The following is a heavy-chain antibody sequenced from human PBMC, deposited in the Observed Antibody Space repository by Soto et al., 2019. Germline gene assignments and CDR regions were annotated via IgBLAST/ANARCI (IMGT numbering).Heavy chain of an antibody. V-gene: IGHV3-23*01. CDR3: AKILSTVTTYYYGMDV. D-gene: IGHD4-17*01. Sequence: PGGSLRLSCAASGFSFSTYPMIWVRQAPGKGLEGVSSISGSGGDTYYKDSVKGRFTISRDNSKSTVYLQMNSLRAEDTAVYYCAKILSTVTTYYYGMDVWGQGTTVTVSS. J-gene: IGHJ6*02. CDR1: GFSFSTYP. CDR2: ISGSGGDT.